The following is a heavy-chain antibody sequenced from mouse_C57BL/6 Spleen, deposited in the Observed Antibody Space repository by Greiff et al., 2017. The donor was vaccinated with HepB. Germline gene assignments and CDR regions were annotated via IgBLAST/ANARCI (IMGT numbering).Heavy chain of an antibody. J-gene: IGHJ4*01. CDR2: IHPNSGST. Sequence: VQLQQSGAELVKPGASVKLSCKASGYTFTSYWMHWVKQRPGQGLEWIGMIHPNSGSTNYNEKFKSKATLTVDKSSSTAYMQLSSLTSEDSAVYYCARPQSKGYAMDYWGQGTSVTVSS. V-gene: IGHV1-64*01. CDR3: ARPQSKGYAMDY. CDR1: GYTFTSYW.